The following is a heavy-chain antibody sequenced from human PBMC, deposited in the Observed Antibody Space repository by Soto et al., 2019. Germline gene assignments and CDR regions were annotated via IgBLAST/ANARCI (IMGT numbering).Heavy chain of an antibody. CDR3: ARVQIAARAIYYYYYGMDV. V-gene: IGHV4-34*01. CDR2: INHSGST. D-gene: IGHD6-6*01. CDR1: GGSFSGYY. Sequence: SETLSLTCAVYGGSFSGYYWSWIRQPPGKGLEWIGEINHSGSTNYNPSLKSRVTISVDTSKNQFSLKLSSVTAADTAVYYCARVQIAARAIYYYYYGMDVWGQGTTVTVSS. J-gene: IGHJ6*02.